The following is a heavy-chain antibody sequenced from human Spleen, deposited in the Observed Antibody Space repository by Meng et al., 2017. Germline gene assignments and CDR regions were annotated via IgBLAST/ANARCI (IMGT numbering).Heavy chain of an antibody. CDR1: GYSISSGYY. CDR3: ANLAVAGTGVVAYYYYGMDV. CDR2: IYHSGST. V-gene: IGHV4-38-2*01. J-gene: IGHJ6*02. Sequence: SETLSLTCAVSGYSISSGYYWGWIRQPPGKGREWIGSIYHSGSTYYNPSLKSRVTISVDTSKNQFSLKLSSVTAADTAVYYCANLAVAGTGVVAYYYYGMDVWGQGTMVTVSS. D-gene: IGHD6-19*01.